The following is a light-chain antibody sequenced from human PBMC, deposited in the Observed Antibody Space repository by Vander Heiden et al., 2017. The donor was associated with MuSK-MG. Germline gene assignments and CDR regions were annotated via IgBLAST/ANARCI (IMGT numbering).Light chain of an antibody. CDR3: QQYGSSPRT. CDR1: QSVSRSY. J-gene: IGKJ2*01. Sequence: EIVLTQSPGTLSLSPGEGATLSCRASQSVSRSYLAWYQHKPGQAPRLLIFGASSSANGIPDRFSGSGSGTDFTLTISRLEPEDFAVYYCQQYGSSPRTFGQGTKLEIK. V-gene: IGKV3-20*01. CDR2: GAS.